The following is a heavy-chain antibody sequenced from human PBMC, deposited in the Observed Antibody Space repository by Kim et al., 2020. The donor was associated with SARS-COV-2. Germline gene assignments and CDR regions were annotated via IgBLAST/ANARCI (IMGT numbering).Heavy chain of an antibody. D-gene: IGHD3-10*01. V-gene: IGHV4-31*03. Sequence: SETLSLTCSVSGVPVNSGDHYWSWIRQLPNKGLEWIGYVYHTGAAYYNPSLKSRTSISVDTSDNQISLKLNSVTVADTAIYYCATGVRGRFSGISYDSPPNYWGQGTLVTVSS. CDR2: VYHTGAA. CDR3: ATGVRGRFSGISYDSPPNY. CDR1: GVPVNSGDHY. J-gene: IGHJ4*02.